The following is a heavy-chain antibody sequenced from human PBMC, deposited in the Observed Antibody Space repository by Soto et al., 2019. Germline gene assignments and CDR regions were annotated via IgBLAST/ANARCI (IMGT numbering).Heavy chain of an antibody. V-gene: IGHV1-2*04. CDR1: GYTLTGYY. CDR2: INPNSGGT. D-gene: IGHD2-21*02. Sequence: ASVKDSCKASGYTLTGYYMHWVRQAPGQGLEWMGWINPNSGGTNYAQKFQGWVTMTRDTSISTAYMELSRLRSDDTAVYYCARAGGLRAFDIWGQGTMVTVSS. CDR3: ARAGGLRAFDI. J-gene: IGHJ3*02.